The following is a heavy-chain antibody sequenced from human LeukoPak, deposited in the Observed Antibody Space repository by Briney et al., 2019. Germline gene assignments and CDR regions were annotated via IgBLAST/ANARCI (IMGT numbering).Heavy chain of an antibody. V-gene: IGHV4-34*01. CDR1: GGSFSGYY. D-gene: IGHD3-10*01. J-gene: IGHJ3*02. CDR2: IKHSGST. Sequence: PSETLSLTCAVYGGSFSGYYWSWIRQPPGKGLEWIGEIKHSGSTNYNPSLRSRVTISVNTSKNQFSLTLSSVTAADTAVYYCARTGEYSGSGPSWAFDIWGQGTMVTVSS. CDR3: ARTGEYSGSGPSWAFDI.